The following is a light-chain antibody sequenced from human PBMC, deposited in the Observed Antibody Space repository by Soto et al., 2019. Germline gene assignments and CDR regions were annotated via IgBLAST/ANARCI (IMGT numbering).Light chain of an antibody. Sequence: QSALTQPASVSGSPGQSITISCTGTSSDVGGYKYVSWYQQHPGKAPKLRIYDIRNRPTGVSNRFSSSKSGNTASLTISGLQAEDEADYYCSSYTSSSTRVFGTGTKVTVL. J-gene: IGLJ1*01. CDR1: SSDVGGYKY. V-gene: IGLV2-14*03. CDR3: SSYTSSSTRV. CDR2: DIR.